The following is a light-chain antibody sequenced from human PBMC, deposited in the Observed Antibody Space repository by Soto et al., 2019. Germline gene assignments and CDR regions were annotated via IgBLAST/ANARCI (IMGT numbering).Light chain of an antibody. V-gene: IGLV1-40*01. CDR1: SSNIGTPYD. CDR2: GNS. Sequence: QSVLTQPPSVSGAPGQRVTISCTGSSSNIGTPYDVHWYQQLPGTAPKLLIYGNSNRPSGVPDRFSGSKSGTSASLPITGLQADDEADYYCQSYDSSMSGYVIFGGGTKLTVL. CDR3: QSYDSSMSGYVI. J-gene: IGLJ2*01.